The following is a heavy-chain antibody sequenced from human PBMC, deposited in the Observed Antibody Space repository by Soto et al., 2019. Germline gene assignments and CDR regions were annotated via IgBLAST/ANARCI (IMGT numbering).Heavy chain of an antibody. CDR1: GYTFINYG. CDR3: SRGRLCSRTHCYVDIMDI. Sequence: QVQLVQSGAEVKKPGASVKVACKASGYTFINYGISWVRQAPGQGLEWMGWTTAYNGNTNYAQKLQDRVTMTTDTSTRTVYIELRSLRSDDTAVYYCSRGRLCSRTHCYVDIMDICVQGTTVTVSS. J-gene: IGHJ6*02. V-gene: IGHV1-18*01. CDR2: TTAYNGNT. D-gene: IGHD2-2*01.